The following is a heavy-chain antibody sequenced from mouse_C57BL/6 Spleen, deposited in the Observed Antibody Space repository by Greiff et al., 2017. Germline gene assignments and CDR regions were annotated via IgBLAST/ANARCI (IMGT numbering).Heavy chain of an antibody. V-gene: IGHV1-80*01. J-gene: IGHJ3*01. CDR3: ARLLDDYVPFAY. D-gene: IGHD2-4*01. CDR2: IYPGDGDT. Sequence: VQLQQSGAELVKPGASVKISCKASGDAFSSYWMNWVKQRPGKGLEWIGQIYPGDGDTNYNGKFKGKATLTADKSSSTAYMQLSSLTSEDSAVDFCARLLDDYVPFAYWGQGTLVTVAA. CDR1: GDAFSSYW.